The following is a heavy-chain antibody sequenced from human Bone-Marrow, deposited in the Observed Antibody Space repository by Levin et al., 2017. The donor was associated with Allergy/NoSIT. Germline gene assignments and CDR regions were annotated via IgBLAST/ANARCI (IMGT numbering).Heavy chain of an antibody. CDR1: GGSISSYY. D-gene: IGHD3-3*01. J-gene: IGHJ4*02. CDR2: IYYSGST. CDR3: ARGAHYDFWRVDY. V-gene: IGHV4-59*01. Sequence: GSLRLSCTVSGGSISSYYWNWIRQPPGKGLEWIGYIYYSGSTNYNPSLRSRVTISVDTSKNQFSLKLNSVTAADTAVYYCARGAHYDFWRVDYWGQGTLVTVSS.